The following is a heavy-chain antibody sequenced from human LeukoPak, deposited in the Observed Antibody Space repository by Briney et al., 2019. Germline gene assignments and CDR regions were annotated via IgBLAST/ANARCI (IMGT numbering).Heavy chain of an antibody. CDR3: SKDVNSHCRGDCSDY. J-gene: IGHJ4*02. D-gene: IGHD2-15*01. V-gene: IGHV3-30*02. CDR2: IRHDGSNK. CDR1: GFTFSKYG. Sequence: PGGSLRLSCAASGFTFSKYGMHWVRQAPGKGLEWVAFIRHDGSNKYYAEFVKGRFIISRDNSKNTVDLQMHSLRLEDTAIYYCSKDVNSHCRGDCSDYWGQGTLVIVSS.